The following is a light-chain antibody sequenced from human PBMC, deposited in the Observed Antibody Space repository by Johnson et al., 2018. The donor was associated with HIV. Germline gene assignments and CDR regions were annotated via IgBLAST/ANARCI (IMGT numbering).Light chain of an antibody. CDR1: SSNIGKNS. CDR3: GTWDSSLSAYV. Sequence: QSVLTQPPSVSAAPGQKVTIPCSGSSSNIGKNSVSWYQQLPGTAPKLLIYDNNKRPSGIPDRFSGSKSGTSATLGITGLQTGDEADYYCGTWDSSLSAYVFGTVTKVTVL. J-gene: IGLJ1*01. CDR2: DNN. V-gene: IGLV1-51*01.